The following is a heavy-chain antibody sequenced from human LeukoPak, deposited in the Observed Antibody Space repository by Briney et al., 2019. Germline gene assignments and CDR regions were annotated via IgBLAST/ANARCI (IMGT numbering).Heavy chain of an antibody. V-gene: IGHV1-8*01. CDR1: GYTFTSYD. CDR3: ATNMGGSYYVDY. Sequence: ASVKVSCKASGYTFTSYDINWVRQATGQGLEWMGWMNPNSGNTGYAQKFQGRVTMTRNTSISTAYMGLSSLRSEDTAVYYCATNMGGSYYVDYWGQGTLVTVSS. D-gene: IGHD1-26*01. J-gene: IGHJ4*02. CDR2: MNPNSGNT.